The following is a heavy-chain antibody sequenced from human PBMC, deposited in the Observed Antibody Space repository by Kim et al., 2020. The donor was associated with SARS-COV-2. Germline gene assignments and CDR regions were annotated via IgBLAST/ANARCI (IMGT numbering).Heavy chain of an antibody. J-gene: IGHJ3*02. V-gene: IGHV3-23*01. D-gene: IGHD4-17*01. CDR2: ISGSGSTT. CDR1: GVTFSSYA. CDR3: AKDHYGGNARNAFDI. Sequence: GGSLRLSCAASGVTFSSYAMSWVRQAPGKGLEWVSSISGSGSTTYYADSVKGRFAVSRDNSNNTLYLQVNSLRAEDTAVYHCAKDHYGGNARNAFDIWGQGTMVTVSS.